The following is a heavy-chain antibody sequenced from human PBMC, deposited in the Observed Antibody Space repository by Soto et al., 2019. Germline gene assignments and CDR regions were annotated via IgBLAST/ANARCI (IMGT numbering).Heavy chain of an antibody. Sequence: EVQLVESGGGLVQAGGSLRLSCAASGFTFSNYWMNWVRQAPGKGLEWVAYISRDGSEKSYVDSVKGRFTISRDNAKNSLFLQMDSLRVEDTAVYYCARGFGGGYYGGPDYWGQGTLVTVSS. CDR1: GFTFSNYW. D-gene: IGHD3-22*01. CDR2: ISRDGSEK. CDR3: ARGFGGGYYGGPDY. V-gene: IGHV3-7*01. J-gene: IGHJ4*02.